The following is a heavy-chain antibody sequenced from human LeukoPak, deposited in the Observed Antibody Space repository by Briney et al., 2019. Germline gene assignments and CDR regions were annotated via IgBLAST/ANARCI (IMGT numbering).Heavy chain of an antibody. D-gene: IGHD3-16*01. J-gene: IGHJ4*02. CDR2: ISGSGTRT. CDR1: GFTFSTYA. V-gene: IGHV3-23*01. Sequence: GGSLRLSCAASGFTFSTYAMSWVRQAPGKGLEWVSAISGSGTRTYYADSVKGRFTVSRDNSKNTLYLQMNSLRAEDTAIYYCAREPTAVGYVDYWGQGTLATVSS. CDR3: AREPTAVGYVDY.